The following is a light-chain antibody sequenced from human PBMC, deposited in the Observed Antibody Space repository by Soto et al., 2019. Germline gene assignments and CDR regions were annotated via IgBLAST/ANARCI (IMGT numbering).Light chain of an antibody. CDR3: HPRTNWPRSFS. J-gene: IGKJ3*01. CDR1: QSVSSY. CDR2: DTS. V-gene: IGKV3-11*01. Sequence: EIVLTQSPATLSLSPGERATLSCRASQSVSSYLAWYQQKPGQAPRLLIYDTSKRATGIPARFSGSGSGTDFTLTISSLEPEDFAVYYCHPRTNWPRSFSFGPWTKVDIK.